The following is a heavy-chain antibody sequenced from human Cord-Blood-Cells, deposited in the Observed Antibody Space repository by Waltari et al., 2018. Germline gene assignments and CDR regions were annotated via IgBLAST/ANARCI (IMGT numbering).Heavy chain of an antibody. V-gene: IGHV3-30-3*01. J-gene: IGHJ4*02. CDR1: GFTFSSYA. CDR2: ISYDGSNK. Sequence: QVQLVESGGGVVQPGRSLRLSCAASGFTFSSYAMHWVRQAPGKGLEWVEVISYDGSNKYYADSVKARFTISRDNSKNTLYLQMNSLRAEDTAVYYCAREEAAMDYWGQGTLVTVSS. D-gene: IGHD5-18*01. CDR3: AREEAAMDY.